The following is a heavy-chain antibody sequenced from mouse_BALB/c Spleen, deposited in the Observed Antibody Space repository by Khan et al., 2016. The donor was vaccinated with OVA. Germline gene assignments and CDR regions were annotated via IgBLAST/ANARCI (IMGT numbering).Heavy chain of an antibody. D-gene: IGHD2-1*01. CDR1: GFTFSTYA. Sequence: EVELVESGGGLVKPGGSLKLSCAASGFTFSTYAMSWVRQTPEKRLEWVATISSDGDYTYYPDNVTGRFTISRDNAKNTLYPQMSSLRSEDTAMYYCARSAYGNFAYWGQGTLVTVSA. V-gene: IGHV5-9-3*01. CDR3: ARSAYGNFAY. CDR2: ISSDGDYT. J-gene: IGHJ3*01.